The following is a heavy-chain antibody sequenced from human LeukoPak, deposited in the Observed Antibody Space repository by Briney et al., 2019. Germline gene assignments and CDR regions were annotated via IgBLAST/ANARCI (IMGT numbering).Heavy chain of an antibody. V-gene: IGHV1-8*01. J-gene: IGHJ4*02. CDR3: ARGRLIGYSSGWYSFDY. Sequence: GASVKVSCKDSGYTFTSYDINWVRQATGQGLEWMGWMNPNSGNTGYAQKFQGRVTMTRNTSISTAYMELSSLRSEDTAVYYCARGRLIGYSSGWYSFDYWGQGTLVTVSS. D-gene: IGHD6-19*01. CDR2: MNPNSGNT. CDR1: GYTFTSYD.